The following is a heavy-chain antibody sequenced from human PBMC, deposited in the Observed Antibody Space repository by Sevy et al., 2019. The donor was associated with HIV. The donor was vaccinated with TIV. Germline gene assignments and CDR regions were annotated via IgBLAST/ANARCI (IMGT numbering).Heavy chain of an antibody. Sequence: SETLSLTCSVSGGSIRSDSYYWTWNRQHPGKGLEWIGYIFHNGNTYYNPSLKSRVSISVDTSKNQFSLMLRSVTAADTAVYYCARDHGYSNGWFPYYYYYGMDVWGQGTTVTVSS. J-gene: IGHJ6*02. V-gene: IGHV4-31*03. CDR3: ARDHGYSNGWFPYYYYYGMDV. CDR1: GGSIRSDSYY. CDR2: IFHNGNT. D-gene: IGHD6-19*01.